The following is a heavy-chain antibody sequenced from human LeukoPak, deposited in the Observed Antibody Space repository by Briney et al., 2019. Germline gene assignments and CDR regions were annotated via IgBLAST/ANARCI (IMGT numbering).Heavy chain of an antibody. CDR2: ISYDGSNK. CDR3: AKDLSWYISELRASYFDY. D-gene: IGHD6-19*01. J-gene: IGHJ4*02. V-gene: IGHV3-30*18. CDR1: GFTFSSYG. Sequence: GRSLRLSCAASGFTFSSYGMHWVRQAPGKGLEWVAVISYDGSNKYYADSVKGRFTISRDNSKNTLYLQMNSLRAEDTAVYYCAKDLSWYISELRASYFDYWGQGTLATVSS.